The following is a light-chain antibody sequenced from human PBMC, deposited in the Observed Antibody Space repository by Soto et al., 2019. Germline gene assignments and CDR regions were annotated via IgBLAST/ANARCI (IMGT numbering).Light chain of an antibody. J-gene: IGLJ1*01. Sequence: SALNQPASVSASPGQAITISCTGTSSDVGDYNYVSWYQQHPGEAPKLIIYAVSNRPSGISNRFSASKSGNTASLTISGLQPEDEADYYCSSYITSSTPFYVFGTGTKVTV. CDR1: SSDVGDYNY. CDR3: SSYITSSTPFYV. CDR2: AVS. V-gene: IGLV2-14*03.